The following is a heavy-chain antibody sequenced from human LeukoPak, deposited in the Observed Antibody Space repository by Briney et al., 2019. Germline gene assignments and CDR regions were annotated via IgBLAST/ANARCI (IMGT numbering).Heavy chain of an antibody. V-gene: IGHV3-30-3*01. CDR3: ARDDRGIAAAGFFDY. J-gene: IGHJ4*02. CDR2: ISYDGSNN. D-gene: IGHD6-13*01. Sequence: PGRSLRLSCAASGFTFSSFAMHWVRQAPGKGLEWVTVISYDGSNNYYADPVKGRFTISRDNSKNTLYLQMNSLTAEDTAVYYCARDDRGIAAAGFFDYWGQGTLVTVSS. CDR1: GFTFSSFA.